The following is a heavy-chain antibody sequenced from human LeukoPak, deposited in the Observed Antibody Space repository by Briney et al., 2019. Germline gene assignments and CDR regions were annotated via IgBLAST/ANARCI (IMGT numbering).Heavy chain of an antibody. CDR1: GGTFSSYA. J-gene: IGHJ4*02. Sequence: GASVKVSCKASGGTFSSYAISWVRQAPGQGLEWMGGIIPNFGTANYAQNFQGRVTITADESTSTAYMELSSLRSEDTAVFYCAREWGHDNSGYYYAYWGQGTLVTVSS. CDR3: AREWGHDNSGYYYAY. CDR2: IIPNFGTA. D-gene: IGHD3-22*01. V-gene: IGHV1-69*13.